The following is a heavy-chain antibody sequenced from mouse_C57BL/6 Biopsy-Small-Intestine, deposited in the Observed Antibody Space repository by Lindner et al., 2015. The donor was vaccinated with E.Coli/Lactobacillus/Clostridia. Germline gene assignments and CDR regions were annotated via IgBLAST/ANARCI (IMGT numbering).Heavy chain of an antibody. V-gene: IGHV1-82*01. D-gene: IGHD1-1*01. Sequence: VQLQESGPEVMKPGASVKISCKASGYAFSSSWMNWVKQRPGKGLEWIGRIYPGDGDTDYNGKFKGKATLTADKSSTTAYMQLSSLTSEDSAVYFCARSGNYYGTSRDYFDVWGTGTTVTVSS. CDR3: ARSGNYYGTSRDYFDV. J-gene: IGHJ1*03. CDR1: GYAFSSSW. CDR2: IYPGDGDT.